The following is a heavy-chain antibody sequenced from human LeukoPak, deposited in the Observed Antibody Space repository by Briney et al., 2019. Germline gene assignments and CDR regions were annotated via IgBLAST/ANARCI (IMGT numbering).Heavy chain of an antibody. Sequence: GGSLRLSCAASGFTFSDYYMSWIRQAPGKGLEWVAYISTGSSPTNYADSVKGRFTISRDNAKNSLYLQMNSLRAEDTAVYYCARVPGKYAFDIWGQGTMVTVSA. J-gene: IGHJ3*02. CDR1: GFTFSDYY. D-gene: IGHD3-10*01. CDR3: ARVPGKYAFDI. CDR2: ISTGSSPT. V-gene: IGHV3-11*05.